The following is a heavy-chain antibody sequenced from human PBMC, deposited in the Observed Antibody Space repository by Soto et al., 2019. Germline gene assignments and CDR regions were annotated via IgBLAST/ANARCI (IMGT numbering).Heavy chain of an antibody. V-gene: IGHV3-30*18. D-gene: IGHD3-16*02. J-gene: IGHJ6*02. CDR1: GFTFSSYG. CDR3: AKDSLSGPYYYYGMDV. CDR2: ISYDGSNK. Sequence: GGSLRLSCAASGFTFSSYGMHWVRQAPGKGLEWVAVISYDGSNKYYADSVKGRFTISRDNSKNTLYLQMNSLRAEGTAVYYCAKDSLSGPYYYYGMDVWGQGTTVTVPS.